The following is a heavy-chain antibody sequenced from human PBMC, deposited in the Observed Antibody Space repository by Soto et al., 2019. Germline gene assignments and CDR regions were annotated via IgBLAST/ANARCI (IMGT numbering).Heavy chain of an antibody. J-gene: IGHJ6*02. CDR2: ISYDGSKK. CDR1: GFSFSDFG. Sequence: GGSLRLSCAASGFSFSDFGMHWVRQAPGKGLEWVAVISYDGSKKYHVDSVKGRFTIFRDNSKNTLFLQMNSLRDEDTAVYYCASSWVYYYYGVNVWGQGTTVTVSS. V-gene: IGHV3-30*03. CDR3: ASSWVYYYYGVNV.